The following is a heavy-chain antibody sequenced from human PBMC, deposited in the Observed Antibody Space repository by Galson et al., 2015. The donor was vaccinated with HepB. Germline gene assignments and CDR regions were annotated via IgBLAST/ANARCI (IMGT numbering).Heavy chain of an antibody. Sequence: SLRLSCAASGFTFSSYAMHWVRQAPGKGLEYVSAISSNGGSTYYADSVKGRFTISRDNSKNTLYLQMSSLRAEDTAVYYCVKDSRGSSGQPDWSQGTLVTVSS. D-gene: IGHD6-19*01. J-gene: IGHJ4*02. CDR1: GFTFSSYA. CDR3: VKDSRGSSGQPD. V-gene: IGHV3-64D*06. CDR2: ISSNGGST.